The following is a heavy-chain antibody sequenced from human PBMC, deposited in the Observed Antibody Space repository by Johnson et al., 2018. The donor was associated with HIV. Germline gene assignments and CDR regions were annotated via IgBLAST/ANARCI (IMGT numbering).Heavy chain of an antibody. D-gene: IGHD4-17*01. CDR2: ISSSGTSI. CDR3: ARESTPWGGDYVGYSFDL. J-gene: IGHJ3*01. Sequence: VQLVESGGGLVQPGGSLRLSCAASGFTFSSYWMHWVRQAPGKGLVWVSHISSSGTSIFYADSVKGRFTISRDNAKKLLYIQMSGLTGEDTATYYCARESTPWGGDYVGYSFDLWGQGTTVTVTS. CDR1: GFTFSSYW. V-gene: IGHV3-48*04.